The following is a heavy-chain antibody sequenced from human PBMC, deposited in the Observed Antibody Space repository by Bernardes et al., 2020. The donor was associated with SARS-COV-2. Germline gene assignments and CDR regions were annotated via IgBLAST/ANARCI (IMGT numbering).Heavy chain of an antibody. CDR1: GGSISSSSYY. V-gene: IGHV4-39*02. CDR3: AREGARWLPLNRFDY. D-gene: IGHD5-12*01. Sequence: SETLSLTCTVSGGSISSSSYYWGWIRQPPGKGLEWIGSIYYSGSTYYNPSLKSRVTISVDTSKNQFSLKLSSVTAADTAVYYCAREGARWLPLNRFDYWGQGTLVTVSS. J-gene: IGHJ4*02. CDR2: IYYSGST.